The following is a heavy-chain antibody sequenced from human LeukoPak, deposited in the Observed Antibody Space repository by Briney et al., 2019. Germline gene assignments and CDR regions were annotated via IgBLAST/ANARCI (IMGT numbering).Heavy chain of an antibody. J-gene: IGHJ4*02. CDR2: ISAGGST. CDR3: ARLIPGTTGHRINYFDY. Sequence: SETLSLTCTVSGDSMSSSYWNWIRQPPGKGLEWIGYISAGGSTNYNRSLKSRIIISVDMSKTQFSLELTSVTAADTAIYYCARLIPGTTGHRINYFDYWGRGTLVTVSS. D-gene: IGHD1-20*01. CDR1: GDSMSSSY. V-gene: IGHV4-4*09.